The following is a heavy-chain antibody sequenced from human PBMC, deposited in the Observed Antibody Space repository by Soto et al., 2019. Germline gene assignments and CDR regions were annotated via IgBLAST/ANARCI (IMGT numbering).Heavy chain of an antibody. Sequence: ASVKVSCKASGGTFSSYAISWVRQAPGQGLEWMGGIIPIFGTANYAQKFQGRVTITADESTNTAYMELSSLRSEDTAVYYCARVSLDSSGYFSDYWGQGTLVTVS. V-gene: IGHV1-69*13. CDR1: GGTFSSYA. D-gene: IGHD3-22*01. CDR3: ARVSLDSSGYFSDY. J-gene: IGHJ4*02. CDR2: IIPIFGTA.